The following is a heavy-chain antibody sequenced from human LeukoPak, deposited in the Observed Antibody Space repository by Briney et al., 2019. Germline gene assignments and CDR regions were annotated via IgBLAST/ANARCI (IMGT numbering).Heavy chain of an antibody. D-gene: IGHD6-6*01. Sequence: ASVKVSCKASGYTFTSYDINWVRQAPGQGLEWMGWMNPNSGNTGYAQKFQGRVTMTRNTSISTAYMELSSLRSEDTAVYYCARGGPLTSTAVDFDYWGQGTLVTVSS. CDR3: ARGGPLTSTAVDFDY. V-gene: IGHV1-8*01. CDR2: MNPNSGNT. J-gene: IGHJ4*02. CDR1: GYTFTSYD.